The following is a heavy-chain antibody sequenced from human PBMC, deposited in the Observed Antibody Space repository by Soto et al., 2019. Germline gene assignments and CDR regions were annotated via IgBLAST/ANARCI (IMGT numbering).Heavy chain of an antibody. J-gene: IGHJ5*02. V-gene: IGHV4-59*01. Sequence: SETLSLTCTVSGGSISSYYWSWIRQPPGKGLEWIGYIYYSGSANYNPSLKSRVTISVDTSKNQFSLKLSSVTAADTAVYYCARDTYIWYSSVLDPWGQGTLVTSPQ. CDR3: ARDTYIWYSSVLDP. CDR1: GGSISSYY. CDR2: IYYSGSA. D-gene: IGHD6-25*01.